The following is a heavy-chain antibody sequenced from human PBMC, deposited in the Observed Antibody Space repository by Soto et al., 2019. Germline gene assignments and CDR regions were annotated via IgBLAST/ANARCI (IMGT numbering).Heavy chain of an antibody. CDR1: GFTFSNFN. J-gene: IGHJ4*02. CDR2: MSRSSTNI. CDR3: ARDPSSYYDNRGYRVPAPALDF. V-gene: IGHV3-21*01. Sequence: GRFNRLSCAASGFTFSNFNVSWVRQKKGKGLEWVLSMSRSSTNIYDAAAVKGRCSISRDNAKNSLYLQMNSLAAEDTAVYYCARDPSSYYDNRGYRVPAPALDFWVKGTLVTGTS. D-gene: IGHD3-22*01.